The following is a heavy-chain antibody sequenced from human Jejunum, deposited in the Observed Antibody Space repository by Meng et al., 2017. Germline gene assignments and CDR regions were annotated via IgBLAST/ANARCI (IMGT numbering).Heavy chain of an antibody. CDR1: GYTFSSFW. J-gene: IGHJ6*01. D-gene: IGHD2-2*01. CDR3: VRGGCSINSCYGDNYYYYPMDT. Sequence: GESLKISCEASGYTFSSFWIAWVRQMPAKGLEWMGVIFPGDSDTRYSPSFQGQVTISVDKSVSTAYLQWSSLKASDTAIYYCVRGGCSINSCYGDNYYYYPMDTWGQGTSVTCCS. V-gene: IGHV5-51*01. CDR2: IFPGDSDT.